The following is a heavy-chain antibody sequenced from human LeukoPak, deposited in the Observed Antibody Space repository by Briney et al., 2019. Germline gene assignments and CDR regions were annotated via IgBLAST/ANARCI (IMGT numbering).Heavy chain of an antibody. CDR3: FTGSEFYYDS. V-gene: IGHV3-30*03. D-gene: IGHD1-14*01. CDR2: TSPDGSEQ. J-gene: IGHJ4*02. Sequence: GGSLRLSCAASGFTFSNAWMSWVRQAPGKGLEWVAVTSPDGSEQYYADSVRGRFTISRDNSKNTVFLQMNSLTTEDTAVYSCFTGSEFYYDSWGQGTLVTVSS. CDR1: GFTFSNAW.